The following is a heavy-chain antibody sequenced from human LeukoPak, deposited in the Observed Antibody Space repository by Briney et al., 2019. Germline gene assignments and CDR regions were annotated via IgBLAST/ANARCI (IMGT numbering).Heavy chain of an antibody. D-gene: IGHD6-6*01. J-gene: IGHJ4*02. CDR2: IYTSGGT. V-gene: IGHV4-4*09. CDR3: ARLTRLSTSPDRYYLDY. CDR1: GDSISSYY. Sequence: SSETLSLTCTVSGDSISSYYWSWIRQPSGKGLEWIGYIYTSGGTNYIPSLKGRVTISIDTSKNQFSLKLSSVTAADSAVYYCARLTRLSTSPDRYYLDYWGQGTLVTVSS.